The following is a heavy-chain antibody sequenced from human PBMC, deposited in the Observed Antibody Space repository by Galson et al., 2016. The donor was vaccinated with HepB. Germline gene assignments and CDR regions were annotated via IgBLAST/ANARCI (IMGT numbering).Heavy chain of an antibody. CDR3: ARDRAPGRYCTSTNCYVYYGMDV. J-gene: IGHJ6*02. D-gene: IGHD2-2*01. Sequence: SVKVSCKASGYAYINYGITWVRQAPGQGLEWMGWISGYNGNTNYAQKLQGRVTMTTDTSTSTAYMELRSLRSDDTAVYYWARDRAPGRYCTSTNCYVYYGMDVWGQGTTVTVSS. CDR2: ISGYNGNT. CDR1: GYAYINYG. V-gene: IGHV1-18*01.